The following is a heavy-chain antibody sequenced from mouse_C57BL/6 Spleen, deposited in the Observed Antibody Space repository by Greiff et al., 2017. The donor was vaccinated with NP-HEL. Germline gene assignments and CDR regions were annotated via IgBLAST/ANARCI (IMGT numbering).Heavy chain of an antibody. CDR1: GYAFTNYL. J-gene: IGHJ1*03. Sequence: QVQLKESGAELVRPGTSVKVSCKASGYAFTNYLIEWVKQRPGQGLEWIGVINPGSGGTNYNEKFKGKATLTADKSSSTAYMQLSSLTSEDSAVDCCARSPGSSYDPWYFEVWGTGTTVTVSS. CDR2: INPGSGGT. CDR3: ARSPGSSYDPWYFEV. D-gene: IGHD1-1*01. V-gene: IGHV1-54*01.